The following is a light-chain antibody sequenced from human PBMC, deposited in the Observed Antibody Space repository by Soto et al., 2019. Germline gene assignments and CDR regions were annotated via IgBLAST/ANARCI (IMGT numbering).Light chain of an antibody. J-gene: IGKJ2*01. CDR3: QQYNSWPPYT. Sequence: IVLTQSPATLSVSPGERGTLSCRASQSVASTYLAWYQQRPGQAPRLLISGASTRATGVPARFSGSGSGTEFTLTISSLQSEDFAVYYCQQYNSWPPYTFGQGTNLEIK. CDR2: GAS. CDR1: QSVASTY. V-gene: IGKV3-15*01.